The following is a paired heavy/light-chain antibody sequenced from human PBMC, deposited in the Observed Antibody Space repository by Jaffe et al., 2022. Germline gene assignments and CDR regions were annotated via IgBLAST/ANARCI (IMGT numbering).Heavy chain of an antibody. Sequence: QVQLQESGPGLVKPSETLSLTCAVSGYSISSGYYWGWIRQPPGKGLEWIGSIYHSGSTYYNPSLKSRVTISVDTSKNQFSLKLSSVTAADTAVYYCARFMITFGGVIARTNNWFDPWGQGTLVTVSS. CDR1: GYSISSGYY. J-gene: IGHJ5*02. V-gene: IGHV4-38-2*01. CDR2: IYHSGST. D-gene: IGHD3-16*02. CDR3: ARFMITFGGVIARTNNWFDP.
Light chain of an antibody. J-gene: IGLJ3*02. Sequence: QSVLTQPPSVSAAPGQKVTISCSGSSSNIGNNYVSWYQQFPGTAPKLLIYDNNKRPSGIPDRFSGSKSGTSATLGITGLQTGDEADYYCGTWDSSLSAGVFGGGTKLTVL. CDR2: DNN. CDR3: GTWDSSLSAGV. CDR1: SSNIGNNY. V-gene: IGLV1-51*01.